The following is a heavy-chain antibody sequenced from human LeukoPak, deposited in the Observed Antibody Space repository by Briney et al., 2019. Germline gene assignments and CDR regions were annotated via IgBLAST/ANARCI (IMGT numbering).Heavy chain of an antibody. CDR2: ISYDGSNK. V-gene: IGHV3-30-3*01. Sequence: GRSLRLSCAASGFTFSSYAMHWVRQAPGKGLEWVAVISYDGSNKYYADSVKGRFTISRDNSKNTLYLQMNSLRAEDTAVYYCARVGITGTGNYWGQGTLVTVSS. D-gene: IGHD1-7*01. CDR3: ARVGITGTGNY. J-gene: IGHJ4*02. CDR1: GFTFSSYA.